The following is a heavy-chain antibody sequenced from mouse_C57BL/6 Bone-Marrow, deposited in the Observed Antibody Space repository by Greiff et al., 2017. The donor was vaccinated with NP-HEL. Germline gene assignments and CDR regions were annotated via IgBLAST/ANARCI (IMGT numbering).Heavy chain of an antibody. V-gene: IGHV1-74*01. CDR2: IHPSDSYT. Sequence: VQLQQPGAELVKPGASVKVSCKASGYTFTSYWMHWVKQRPGQGLEWIGRIHPSDSYTNYNQKFKGKATLTVDTSSSTAYMQLSSLTSEDSAVYYCARRNGYYPYFDYWGQGTTLTVSS. D-gene: IGHD2-3*01. J-gene: IGHJ2*01. CDR3: ARRNGYYPYFDY. CDR1: GYTFTSYW.